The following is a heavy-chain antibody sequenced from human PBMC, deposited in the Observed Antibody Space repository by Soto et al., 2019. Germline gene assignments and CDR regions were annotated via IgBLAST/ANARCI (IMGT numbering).Heavy chain of an antibody. Sequence: QVQLQQWGAGLLKPSETLSLPCGVYGGYFHDDYCSWIRQSPGKGLAWIGEIKRSGNTYYNPSLGRRVSTSIALSKNQCYLTLTSVTAADTAVYYCARGLTTVYLLRRYYAFDIWSQGTMVTVSS. CDR1: GGYFHDDY. CDR2: IKRSGNT. D-gene: IGHD4-4*01. V-gene: IGHV4-34*01. J-gene: IGHJ3*02. CDR3: ARGLTTVYLLRRYYAFDI.